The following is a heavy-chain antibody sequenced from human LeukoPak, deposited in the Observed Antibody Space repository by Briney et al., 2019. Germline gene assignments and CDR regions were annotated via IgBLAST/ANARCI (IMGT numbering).Heavy chain of an antibody. J-gene: IGHJ4*02. CDR3: ARRYCSGGSCYSAFGY. CDR1: GGSISSHY. CDR2: ISYSGST. Sequence: SETLSLTCTVSGGSISSHYWSWIRQPPGKGLEWIGSISYSGSTTYNPSLKGRVTISVDTSKNQFPLMLSSVSAADTAVYYCARRYCSGGSCYSAFGYWGQGTLVAVSS. D-gene: IGHD2-15*01. V-gene: IGHV4-59*08.